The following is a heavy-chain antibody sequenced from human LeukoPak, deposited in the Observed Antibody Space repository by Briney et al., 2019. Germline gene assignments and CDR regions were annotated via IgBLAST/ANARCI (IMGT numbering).Heavy chain of an antibody. V-gene: IGHV4-39*01. Sequence: SETLSLTCTVSGGSIGTSGYYWGWIRQPPGKGLQWIGSIYYSGINSYNPSLKSRVTISGDTSKNQFSLKLSSVTAADTAVYYCARHVGQLPGYSYGYNYYYYMDVWGKGTTVTVSS. CDR3: ARHVGQLPGYSYGYNYYYYMDV. CDR2: IYYSGIN. J-gene: IGHJ6*03. D-gene: IGHD5-18*01. CDR1: GGSIGTSGYY.